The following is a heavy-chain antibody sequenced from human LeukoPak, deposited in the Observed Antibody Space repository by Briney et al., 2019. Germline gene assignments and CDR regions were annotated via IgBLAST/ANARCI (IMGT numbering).Heavy chain of an antibody. V-gene: IGHV4-4*07. J-gene: IGHJ3*02. CDR2: IYNTENI. CDR3: ARTGCTSISCLAHDAFDI. Sequence: PSETLSLTCTVSRGSISGYYWSWIRQPAGKELEWIGRIYNTENINDNPSLKSRVTMSLDTSRNQFSLKLTSVTAADSAVYYCARTGCTSISCLAHDAFDIWGQGTMVTVSS. CDR1: RGSISGYY. D-gene: IGHD2-2*01.